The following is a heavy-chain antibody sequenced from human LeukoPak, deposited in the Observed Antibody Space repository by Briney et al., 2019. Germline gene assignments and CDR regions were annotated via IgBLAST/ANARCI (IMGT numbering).Heavy chain of an antibody. CDR1: GGSIGSSSYY. V-gene: IGHV4-39*01. D-gene: IGHD2-21*01. Sequence: SETLSLTCTVSGGSIGSSSYYWGWIRQPPGKGLEWIGSIYYSGSTYYNPSLKSRVTISVDTSKNQFSLKLSSVTAADTAVYYCARLRRIVVVIAIYYYFDYWGQGTLVTVSS. J-gene: IGHJ4*02. CDR2: IYYSGST. CDR3: ARLRRIVVVIAIYYYFDY.